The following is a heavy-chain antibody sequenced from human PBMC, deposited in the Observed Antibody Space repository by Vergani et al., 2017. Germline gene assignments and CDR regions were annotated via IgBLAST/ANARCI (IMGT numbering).Heavy chain of an antibody. CDR2: IYYSGGN. D-gene: IGHD1-26*01. J-gene: IGHJ4*02. V-gene: IGHV4-61*02. CDR3: ARDSAVGGTFDS. Sequence: QVQLQESGPGLVKPSQSLSLTCTVSGGPISCVCYSLSWVRLAAGKGLEWIGRIYYSGGNDYNPPHESGVTISVDTSKNMFSLKLNSVTAADTAIYYCARDSAVGGTFDSWGQGTLVSVSS. CDR1: GGPISCVCYS.